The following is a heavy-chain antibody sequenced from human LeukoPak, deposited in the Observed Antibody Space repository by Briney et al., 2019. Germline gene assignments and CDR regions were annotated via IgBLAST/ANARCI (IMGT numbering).Heavy chain of an antibody. V-gene: IGHV3-72*01. CDR2: IRNKANGHTT. CDR3: ARDDSRSAVAFDY. Sequence: GGSLRLSCAASGFSFSDYYMDWARQAPGRGLEWVGRIRNKANGHTTEYAASMKGRFTISRDDSKNSLYLQMNSLKTEDTAVYYCARDDSRSAVAFDYWGQGTLVTVSS. CDR1: GFSFSDYY. J-gene: IGHJ4*02. D-gene: IGHD6-19*01.